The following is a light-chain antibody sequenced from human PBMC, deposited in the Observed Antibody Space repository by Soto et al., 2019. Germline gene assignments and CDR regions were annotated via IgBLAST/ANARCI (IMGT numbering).Light chain of an antibody. Sequence: EVVLTHSPGTLSLSPWERATPSCWASQSVGSSYLAWYQQKPGQAPRLLIYDASNRATGIPARFSGSGSGTDFTLTISSLEPEDFAVYYCQQRSNCPPTFGHGTRLEIK. CDR3: QQRSNCPPT. CDR2: DAS. V-gene: IGKV3-11*01. J-gene: IGKJ5*01. CDR1: QSVGSSY.